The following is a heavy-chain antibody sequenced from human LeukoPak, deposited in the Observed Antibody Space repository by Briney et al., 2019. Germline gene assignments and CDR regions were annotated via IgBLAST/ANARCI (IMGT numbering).Heavy chain of an antibody. V-gene: IGHV4-59*01. CDR1: DGSISNYF. Sequence: SETLSLTCTVSDGSISNYFWSWIRQPPGKGLEWIAYVHYSEPTNYNPSLRSRVTISLDTPKNQFSLKLSSVTAADTAVYYCARDRRRDLLHAFDIWGQGTMVTVSS. CDR2: VHYSEPT. CDR3: ARDRRRDLLHAFDI. D-gene: IGHD1-26*01. J-gene: IGHJ3*02.